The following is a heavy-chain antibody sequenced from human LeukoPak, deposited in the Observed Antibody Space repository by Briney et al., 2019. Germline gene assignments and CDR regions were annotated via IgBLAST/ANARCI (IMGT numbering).Heavy chain of an antibody. V-gene: IGHV3-30*18. CDR3: AKCYGSGSYFGAAFDI. D-gene: IGHD1-26*01. CDR2: ISYDGSNK. J-gene: IGHJ3*02. Sequence: GGSLRLSCAASGFTVSSNYMSWVRQAPGKGLEWVAVISYDGSNKYYADSVKGRFTISRDNSKNTLYLQMNSLRVEDTAVYYCAKCYGSGSYFGAAFDIWGQGTTVTVSS. CDR1: GFTVSSNY.